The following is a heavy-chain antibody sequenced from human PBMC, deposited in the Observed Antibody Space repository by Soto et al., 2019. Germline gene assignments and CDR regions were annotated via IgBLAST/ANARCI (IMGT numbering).Heavy chain of an antibody. CDR1: GFTVSSNY. Sequence: XGSLRLSCAASGFTVSSNYMSWVRQAPGKGLEWVSVIYSGGSTYYTDSVKGRFTISRDNSKNTLYLQMNSLRAEDTAVYYCARVGSYTYFDYWGQGTLVTVSS. D-gene: IGHD1-26*01. J-gene: IGHJ4*02. CDR2: IYSGGST. CDR3: ARVGSYTYFDY. V-gene: IGHV3-53*01.